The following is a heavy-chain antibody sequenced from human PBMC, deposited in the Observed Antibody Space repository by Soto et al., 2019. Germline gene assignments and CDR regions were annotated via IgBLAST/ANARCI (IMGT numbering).Heavy chain of an antibody. CDR1: GYTLTELS. Sequence: ASVKVSCKVSGYTLTELSMHWVRQAPGKGLEWMGGFDPEDGETIYAQKFQGRVTMTEDTSTDTAYMELSSLRAEDTAVYYCATGHREWLAFDYWGQGALVTVSS. CDR2: FDPEDGET. D-gene: IGHD6-19*01. V-gene: IGHV1-24*01. J-gene: IGHJ4*02. CDR3: ATGHREWLAFDY.